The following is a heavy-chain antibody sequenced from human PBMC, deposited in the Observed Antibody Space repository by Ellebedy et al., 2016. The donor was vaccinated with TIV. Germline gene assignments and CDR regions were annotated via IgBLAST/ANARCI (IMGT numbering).Heavy chain of an antibody. D-gene: IGHD4-11*01. V-gene: IGHV3-21*01. J-gene: IGHJ6*03. Sequence: GESLKISXAASGFTFSNYGMNWVRQAPGKGLEWVSSISSGSDYIYYADSVKGRFTISRDNAKNSLYLQMNSLGAEDTAVYYCARDPAETTINQFYYYDNYMDVWGKGTTVTVSS. CDR2: ISSGSDYI. CDR3: ARDPAETTINQFYYYDNYMDV. CDR1: GFTFSNYG.